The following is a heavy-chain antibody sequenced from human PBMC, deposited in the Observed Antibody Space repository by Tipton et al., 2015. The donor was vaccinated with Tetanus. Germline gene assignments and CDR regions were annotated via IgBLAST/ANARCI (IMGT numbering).Heavy chain of an antibody. D-gene: IGHD6-13*01. Sequence: SLRLSCAASGFTFSSYGMHWVRQAPGKGLEWVAVISYDGSNKYYADSVKGRFTISRDNSKNTLYLQMNSLRAEDTAVYYCARDPFRGSSSGYYYYYGMDVWGQGTTVTVSS. V-gene: IGHV3-30*03. J-gene: IGHJ6*02. CDR2: ISYDGSNK. CDR3: ARDPFRGSSSGYYYYYGMDV. CDR1: GFTFSSYG.